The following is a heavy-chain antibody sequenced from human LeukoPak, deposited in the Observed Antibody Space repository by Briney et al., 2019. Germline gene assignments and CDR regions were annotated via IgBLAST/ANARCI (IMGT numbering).Heavy chain of an antibody. CDR1: EFTFKVYS. J-gene: IGHJ4*02. V-gene: IGHV3-53*01. CDR2: IYSGGST. D-gene: IGHD6-13*01. CDR3: ASPGYSSSWYEVDY. Sequence: GESLRLSCVASEFTFKVYSMHWVRQAPGKGLEWVSVIYSGGSTYYADSVKGRFTISRDNSKNTLYLQMNSLRAEDTAVYYCASPGYSSSWYEVDYWGQGTLVTVSS.